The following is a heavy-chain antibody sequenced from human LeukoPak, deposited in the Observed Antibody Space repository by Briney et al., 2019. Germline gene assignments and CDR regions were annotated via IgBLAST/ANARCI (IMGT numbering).Heavy chain of an antibody. CDR1: GFTVSSNY. V-gene: IGHV3-53*01. J-gene: IGHJ3*02. D-gene: IGHD6-13*01. CDR2: IYSGGNT. CDR3: ARDSGAAADSDAFDI. Sequence: GGSLRLSCAASGFTVSSNYMSWVRQAPGKGLEWVSIIYSGGNTYYVDSVKGRFTISRDNSKNTLYLQMNSLRAEDTAVYYCARDSGAAADSDAFDIWGQGTMVTVSS.